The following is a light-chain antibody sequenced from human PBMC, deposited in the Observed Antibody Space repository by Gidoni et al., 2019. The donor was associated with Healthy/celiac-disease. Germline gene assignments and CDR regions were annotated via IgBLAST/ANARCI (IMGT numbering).Light chain of an antibody. CDR3: QVWDSSSDHWV. CDR1: NIGSKS. J-gene: IGLJ3*02. CDR2: DDS. V-gene: IGLV3-21*03. Sequence: SYVLTQPTSVSVAPGTTARITWWGNNIGSKSVHWYQQKSGQAPVLVVYDDSSRPSGLPERFSCSNSGNTATLTISRVEAGDDADYYCQVWDSSSDHWVFGGGTKLTVL.